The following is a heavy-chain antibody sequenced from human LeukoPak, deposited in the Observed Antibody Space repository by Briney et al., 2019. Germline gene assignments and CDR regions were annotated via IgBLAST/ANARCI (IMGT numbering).Heavy chain of an antibody. CDR3: ARDLISSSFYDFWCGNPPLYGMDV. Sequence: PSETLSLTCTVSGGSISSSYWSWIRQPPGKGLEWIGSIYYSGSTNYSPSLKSRVTISVDTSKNQFSLKLSSVTAADTAVYYCARDLISSSFYDFWCGNPPLYGMDVWGQGTTVTVSS. CDR1: GGSISSSY. D-gene: IGHD3-3*01. CDR2: IYYSGST. V-gene: IGHV4-59*01. J-gene: IGHJ6*02.